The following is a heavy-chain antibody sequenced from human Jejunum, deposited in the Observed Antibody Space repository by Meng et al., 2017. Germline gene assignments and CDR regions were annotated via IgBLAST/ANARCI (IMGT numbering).Heavy chain of an antibody. CDR2: INTDNRDT. CDR1: GYIFKNYA. D-gene: IGHD2-15*01. Sequence: QLVHSAAEVKEPGASGKVSCKASGYIFKNYAMQWVRQAPGQRLDWIGWINTDNRDTPYSQTFQGRVTITRDTSASTTYMELSSLRSEDTDVYFCARERQTSGEDYWGQGTLVTVSS. J-gene: IGHJ4*02. V-gene: IGHV1-3*04. CDR3: ARERQTSGEDY.